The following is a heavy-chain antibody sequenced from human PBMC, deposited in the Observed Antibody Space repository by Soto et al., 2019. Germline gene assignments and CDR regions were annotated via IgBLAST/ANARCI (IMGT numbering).Heavy chain of an antibody. V-gene: IGHV4-59*08. D-gene: IGHD3-10*01. CDR3: ARHGFGPLHGLVDV. Sequence: QVQLQESGPGLVKPSETLSLTCTVSGGSITNYYCSWFRQPPGKGLEWIGYINYDGYSAYNLSLKTRVTLSMAASKTKFSLMLESVTATDTAVYYCARHGFGPLHGLVDVWGPGTTVIVSS. CDR2: INYDGYS. CDR1: GGSITNYY. J-gene: IGHJ6*02.